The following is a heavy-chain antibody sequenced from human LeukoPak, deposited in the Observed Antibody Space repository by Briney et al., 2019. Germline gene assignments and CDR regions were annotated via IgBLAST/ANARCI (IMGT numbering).Heavy chain of an antibody. CDR3: ARQGYCSGGSCSVFDY. Sequence: SETLSLTCTASGGSISSYYWSWIRQPPGKGREWSGYIYYSGSTNYNPSLKSRVTISVDTSKNQFSLKLSSVTAADTAVYYCARQGYCSGGSCSVFDYWGQGTLVTVSS. V-gene: IGHV4-59*08. CDR1: GGSISSYY. D-gene: IGHD2-15*01. CDR2: IYYSGST. J-gene: IGHJ4*02.